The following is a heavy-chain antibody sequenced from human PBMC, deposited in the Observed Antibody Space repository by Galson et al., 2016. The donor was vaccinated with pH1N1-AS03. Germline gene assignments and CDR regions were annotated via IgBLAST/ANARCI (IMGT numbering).Heavy chain of an antibody. CDR3: AKDREVYGDYIWYFDL. CDR1: GFTFSTHT. D-gene: IGHD4-17*01. Sequence: SLRLSCAASGFTFSTHTMHWVRQAPGKGLEWVAAISYDGGDKFYADSVKGRFTISRDNSKNTLYLQMNSLRAEDTAVYYCAKDREVYGDYIWYFDLWGRGTLVTVSS. CDR2: ISYDGGDK. V-gene: IGHV3-30-3*01. J-gene: IGHJ2*01.